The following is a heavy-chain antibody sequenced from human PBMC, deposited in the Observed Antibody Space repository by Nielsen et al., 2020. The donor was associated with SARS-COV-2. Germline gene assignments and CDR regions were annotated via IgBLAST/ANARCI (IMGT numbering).Heavy chain of an antibody. Sequence: SETLSLTCTVSGGSISSGDYYWSWIRQPPGKGLEWIGSIYYSGSTYYNPSLKSRVTISVDTSKNQFSLKLSSVTAADTAVYYCARLRMAYYMDVWGKGTTVTVSS. V-gene: IGHV4-39*01. CDR1: GGSISSGDYY. CDR3: ARLRMAYYMDV. CDR2: IYYSGST. D-gene: IGHD5-24*01. J-gene: IGHJ6*03.